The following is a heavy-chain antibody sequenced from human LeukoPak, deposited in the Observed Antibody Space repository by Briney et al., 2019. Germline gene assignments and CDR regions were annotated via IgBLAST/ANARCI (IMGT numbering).Heavy chain of an antibody. D-gene: IGHD5-24*01. Sequence: PSETLSLTCAVYGGSFSGYYWSWIRQPPGKGLEWIGEINHSGSTNYNPSLKSRVTISVDTSKNQFSLKLSSVTAADTAVYYCARRRRDGYNSFDYWGQGTLVTVSS. J-gene: IGHJ4*02. V-gene: IGHV4-34*01. CDR2: INHSGST. CDR1: GGSFSGYY. CDR3: ARRRRDGYNSFDY.